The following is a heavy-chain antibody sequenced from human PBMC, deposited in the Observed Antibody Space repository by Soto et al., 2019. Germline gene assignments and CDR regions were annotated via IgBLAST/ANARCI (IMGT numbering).Heavy chain of an antibody. J-gene: IGHJ4*02. V-gene: IGHV5-51*01. CDR2: IYPGDSDT. Sequence: GSLKISCQGSGYSFTSYWIGWVRQMPGKGLEWLGIIYPGDSDTRYSPSFQGQVTISADKSISTAYLQWSSLKASDTAMYYCARRSLSLAYFDFWGPGTLVTVSS. CDR1: GYSFTSYW. D-gene: IGHD3-10*01. CDR3: ARRSLSLAYFDF.